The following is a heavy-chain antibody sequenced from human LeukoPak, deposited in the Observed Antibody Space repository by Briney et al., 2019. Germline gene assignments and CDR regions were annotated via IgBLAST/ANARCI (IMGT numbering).Heavy chain of an antibody. Sequence: PSETLSLTCTVSGGSISSSSYYWGWIRQPPGKGLEWIGSIYYSGGTYYNPSLKSRVTISVDTSKNQFSLKLSSVTAADTAVYYCARHPNYMDVWGKGTTVTVSS. J-gene: IGHJ6*03. CDR3: ARHPNYMDV. CDR2: IYYSGGT. V-gene: IGHV4-39*01. CDR1: GGSISSSSYY.